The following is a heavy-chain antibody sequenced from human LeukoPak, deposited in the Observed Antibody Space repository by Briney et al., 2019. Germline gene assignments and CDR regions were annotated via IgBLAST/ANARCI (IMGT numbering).Heavy chain of an antibody. CDR3: AKRPSQYYYYYYMDV. CDR1: GFTFSSYA. V-gene: IGHV3-23*01. Sequence: GGSLRLSCAASGFTFSSYAMRWIRQAPGQGLEWVSAISGSGGSTYYADSVKGRFTISRDNSKNTLYLQMNSLRAEDTAVYYCAKRPSQYYYYYYMDVWGKGTTVTVSS. CDR2: ISGSGGST. J-gene: IGHJ6*03.